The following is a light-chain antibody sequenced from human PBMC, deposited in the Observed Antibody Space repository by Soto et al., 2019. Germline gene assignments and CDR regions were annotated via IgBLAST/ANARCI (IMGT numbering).Light chain of an antibody. V-gene: IGLV2-14*03. Sequence: QSVLTQPASVSGSPGQSITISCTGTSSDVGGYNYVSWYQHHPGKAPKLMIFDVSNRPSGVSNRFSGSKSGNTASLTISGLQPEDVADYYCSSYTTSNTRQIAFGTGTKVTVL. CDR2: DVS. J-gene: IGLJ1*01. CDR1: SSDVGGYNY. CDR3: SSYTTSNTRQIA.